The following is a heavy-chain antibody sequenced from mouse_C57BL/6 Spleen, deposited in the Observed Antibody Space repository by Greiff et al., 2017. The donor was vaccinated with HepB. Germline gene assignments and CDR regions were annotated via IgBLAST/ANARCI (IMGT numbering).Heavy chain of an antibody. CDR2: IDPNSGGT. J-gene: IGHJ1*03. V-gene: IGHV1-72*01. CDR3: ARSSPHYYGSSYGWYFDV. CDR1: GYTFTSYW. D-gene: IGHD1-1*01. Sequence: VQLQQPGAELVKPGASVKLSCKASGYTFTSYWMHWVKQRPGRGLEWIGRIDPNSGGTKYNEKFKSKATLTVDKPSSTAYMQLSSLTSEDSAVYYCARSSPHYYGSSYGWYFDVWGTGTTVTVSS.